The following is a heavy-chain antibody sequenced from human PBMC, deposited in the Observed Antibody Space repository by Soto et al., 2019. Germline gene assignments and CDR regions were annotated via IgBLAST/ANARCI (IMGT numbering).Heavy chain of an antibody. CDR2: IYYSGST. D-gene: IGHD2-15*01. CDR3: ARRLGYCSGGSCYSGWFDP. CDR1: GGSISSYY. J-gene: IGHJ5*02. V-gene: IGHV4-59*01. Sequence: SETLSLTCTVSGGSISSYYWSWIRQPPGKGLEWIGYIYYSGSTNYNPSLKSRVTISVDTSNNQFSLKLSSVTAADKAMYYCARRLGYCSGGSCYSGWFDPWGQGTLVTVSS.